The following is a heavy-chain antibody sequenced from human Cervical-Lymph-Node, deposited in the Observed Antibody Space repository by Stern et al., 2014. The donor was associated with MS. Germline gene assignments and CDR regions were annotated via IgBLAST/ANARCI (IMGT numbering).Heavy chain of an antibody. CDR3: ATHAPGVVPAALDY. Sequence: QVTLKASGPTLVKPTQTLPLTCTFSGFSLSTSGVGVGWIRQPPGKHLEWLAFIYWDDSKRYSPSLKNRLTITKDTSKNQVVLTMNNMDPVDTATFYCATHAPGVVPAALDYWGQGTLVTVS. V-gene: IGHV2-5*02. J-gene: IGHJ4*02. D-gene: IGHD2-2*01. CDR2: IYWDDSK. CDR1: GFSLSTSGVG.